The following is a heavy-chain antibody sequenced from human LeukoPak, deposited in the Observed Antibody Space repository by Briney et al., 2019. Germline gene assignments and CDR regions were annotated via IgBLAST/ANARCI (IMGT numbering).Heavy chain of an antibody. J-gene: IGHJ4*02. D-gene: IGHD1-26*01. CDR1: GYSISSGYY. CDR3: AREISGSYSDY. Sequence: SETLSLTCTVSGYSISSGYYWGWIRQPPGKGLEWIGSIYHSGSTYYNPSLKSRVTISVDTSKNQFSLKLSSVTAADTAVYYCAREISGSYSDYWGQGTLVTVSS. CDR2: IYHSGST. V-gene: IGHV4-38-2*02.